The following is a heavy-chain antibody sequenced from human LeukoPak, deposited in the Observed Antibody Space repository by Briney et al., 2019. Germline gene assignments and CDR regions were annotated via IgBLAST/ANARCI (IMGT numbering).Heavy chain of an antibody. CDR2: IQYDGSNK. V-gene: IGHV3-30*02. Sequence: PGGSLRLSCAASGFTFSSYAMSWVRQAPGKGLEWVAFIQYDGSNKFYADSVKGRFTISRDNSKNALYLQMNSLRAEDTAMYYCAKDQQLEPFHYWGQGTLVTVSS. CDR3: AKDQQLEPFHY. CDR1: GFTFSSYA. D-gene: IGHD1-1*01. J-gene: IGHJ4*02.